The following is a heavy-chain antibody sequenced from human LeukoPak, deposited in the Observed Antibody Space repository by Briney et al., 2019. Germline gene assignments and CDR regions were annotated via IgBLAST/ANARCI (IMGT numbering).Heavy chain of an antibody. CDR1: GFTFSSYG. D-gene: IGHD6-19*01. J-gene: IGHJ4*02. Sequence: PGRSLRLSCVASGFTFSSYGMHWVRQAPGKGLEWEAFISYDGSNRYYVDSVKGRFTISRDSSKNTLYLQMNSLRPEDTAVYYCAKVRGPGEVSGWYYFDSWGQGTLVTVSS. CDR3: AKVRGPGEVSGWYYFDS. CDR2: ISYDGSNR. V-gene: IGHV3-30*18.